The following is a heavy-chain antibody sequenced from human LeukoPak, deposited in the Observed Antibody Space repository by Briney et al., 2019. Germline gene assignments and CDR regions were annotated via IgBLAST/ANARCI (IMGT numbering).Heavy chain of an antibody. CDR2: IYSGGST. J-gene: IGHJ4*02. CDR3: ARSSFDY. CDR1: GFTFSSYA. Sequence: PGGSLRLSCAASGFTFSSYAMSWVRQAPGKGLEWVSVIYSGGSTYYADSVKGRFTISRDNSKNTLYLQMNSLRAEDTAVYYCARSSFDYWGQGTLVTVSS. V-gene: IGHV3-53*01.